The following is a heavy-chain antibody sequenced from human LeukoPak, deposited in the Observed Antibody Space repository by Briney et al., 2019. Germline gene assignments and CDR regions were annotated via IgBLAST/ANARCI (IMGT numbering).Heavy chain of an antibody. D-gene: IGHD5-18*01. Sequence: GGSLRLSCAASGFTFSSYSMNWVRQAPGKGLEWVSSISSSSSYIYYADSVKGRFTIFRDNAKNSLYLQMNSLRAEDTAVYYCARVGGYSYGHGFDYWGQGTLVTVSS. CDR2: ISSSSSYI. J-gene: IGHJ4*02. V-gene: IGHV3-21*01. CDR1: GFTFSSYS. CDR3: ARVGGYSYGHGFDY.